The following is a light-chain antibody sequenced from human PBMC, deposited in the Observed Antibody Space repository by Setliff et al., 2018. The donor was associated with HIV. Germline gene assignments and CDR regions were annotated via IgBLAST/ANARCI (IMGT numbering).Light chain of an antibody. CDR2: EVN. V-gene: IGLV2-23*02. Sequence: QSVLAQPASVSGSPGQSITISCTGASSDIGSYNLVSWYQHHPGGAPKLIIYEVNRRPSEVSARSSGSKSGNTASLTISDLQADDEADYYCCSHTGDSALKVFGSGTKVTVL. J-gene: IGLJ1*01. CDR1: SSDIGSYNL. CDR3: CSHTGDSALKV.